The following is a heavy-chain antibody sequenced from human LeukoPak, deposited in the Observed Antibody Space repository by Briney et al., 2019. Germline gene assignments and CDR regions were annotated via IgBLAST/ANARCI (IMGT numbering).Heavy chain of an antibody. CDR1: GFTFSSYD. CDR3: ARGKYSYGGSFDY. Sequence: GGPLRLSCAASGFTFSSYDMHWVRQATGKGLEWVSAIGTAGDTYYPGSVKGRFTISRENAKNSLYLQMNSLRAGDTAVYYCARGKYSYGGSFDYWGQGTLVTVSS. J-gene: IGHJ4*02. V-gene: IGHV3-13*01. D-gene: IGHD5-18*01. CDR2: IGTAGDT.